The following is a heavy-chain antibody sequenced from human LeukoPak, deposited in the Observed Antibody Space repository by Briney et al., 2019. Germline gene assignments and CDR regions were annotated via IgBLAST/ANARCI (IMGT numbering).Heavy chain of an antibody. V-gene: IGHV3-7*03. CDR2: INHNGNVN. J-gene: IGHJ6*02. D-gene: IGHD3-16*01. Sequence: GGSLRLSCAASGFTFSSYWMNWARQAPGKGLEWVASINHNGNVNYYVDSVKGRFTISRDNAKNSLYLQMSNLRAEDTVVYFCARGGGLDVWGQGATVTVSS. CDR3: ARGGGLDV. CDR1: GFTFSSYW.